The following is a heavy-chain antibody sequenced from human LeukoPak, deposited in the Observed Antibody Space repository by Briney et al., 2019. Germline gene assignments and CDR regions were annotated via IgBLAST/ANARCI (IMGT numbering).Heavy chain of an antibody. Sequence: SETLSLTCAVYGGSFSGYYWSWIRQPPGKGLEWIGEINHSGSTNYNPSLKSRVTISVDTSKNQFSLKLSSVTAADTAVYYCERSGDIAAADSDYWGQGTLVTVSS. CDR1: GGSFSGYY. D-gene: IGHD6-13*01. CDR3: ERSGDIAAADSDY. J-gene: IGHJ4*02. CDR2: INHSGST. V-gene: IGHV4-34*01.